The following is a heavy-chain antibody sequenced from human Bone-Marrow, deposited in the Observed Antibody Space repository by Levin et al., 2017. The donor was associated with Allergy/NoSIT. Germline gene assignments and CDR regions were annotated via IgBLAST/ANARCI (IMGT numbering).Heavy chain of an antibody. D-gene: IGHD3-10*01. J-gene: IGHJ4*02. CDR2: IDWDDDK. Sequence: QTLSLTCTFSGFSLSSSGMCVGWIRQPPGKALEWLALIDWDDDKYYSTSLKTRLTISKDTSKNQVFLTMANLDPVDTATYYCARSTYYGSGGHFFDSWGQGTLVTVSS. V-gene: IGHV2-70*01. CDR3: ARSTYYGSGGHFFDS. CDR1: GFSLSSSGMC.